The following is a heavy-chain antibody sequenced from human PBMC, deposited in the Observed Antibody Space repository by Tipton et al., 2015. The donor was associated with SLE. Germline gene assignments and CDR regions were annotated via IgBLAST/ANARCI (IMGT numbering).Heavy chain of an antibody. J-gene: IGHJ4*02. CDR1: GFTFSSYG. CDR3: AKGRVGATHFDY. CDR2: IRYDGSNK. Sequence: SGFTFSSYGMHWVRQAPGKGLEWVAFIRYDGSNKYYADSVKGRFTISRDNAKNSLYLQMNSLRAEDTAVYYCAKGRVGATHFDYWGQGTLVTVSS. D-gene: IGHD1-26*01. V-gene: IGHV3-30*02.